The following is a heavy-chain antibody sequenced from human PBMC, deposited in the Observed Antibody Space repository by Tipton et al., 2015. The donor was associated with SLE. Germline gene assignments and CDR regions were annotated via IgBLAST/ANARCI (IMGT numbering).Heavy chain of an antibody. CDR1: GGSISSYY. CDR2: IYTSGST. J-gene: IGHJ4*02. V-gene: IGHV4-4*08. Sequence: TLSLTCTVSGGSISSYYWSWIRQPPGKGLEWIGYIYTSGSTNYNPSLKSRVTMSVDTSKNQFSLKLSSVTAADTAVYYCARLPGSGYYYYFDYWGQGTLVTVSS. CDR3: ARLPGSGYYYYFDY. D-gene: IGHD3-22*01.